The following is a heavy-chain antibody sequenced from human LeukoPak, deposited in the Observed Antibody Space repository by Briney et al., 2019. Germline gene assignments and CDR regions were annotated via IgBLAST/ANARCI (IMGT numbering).Heavy chain of an antibody. CDR2: IYYSGDT. D-gene: IGHD3-22*01. CDR3: ARAGHRGAQYSHGSGYSDAFDI. V-gene: IGHV4-39*07. CDR1: GGSISSSSYY. J-gene: IGHJ3*02. Sequence: SETLSLTCTVSGGSISSSSYYWVCIRQPPGKGLECIASIYYSGDTHYNPSLKSRITISVDTSKTQVSLKVNSVTAADTAVYYCARAGHRGAQYSHGSGYSDAFDIWGQGTMVTVSS.